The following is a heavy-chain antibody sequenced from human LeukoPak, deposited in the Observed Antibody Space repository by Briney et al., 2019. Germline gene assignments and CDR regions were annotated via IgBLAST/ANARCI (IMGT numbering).Heavy chain of an antibody. D-gene: IGHD3-16*01. CDR2: ISSSGVTV. V-gene: IGHV3-48*01. J-gene: IGHJ4*02. Sequence: GGSLRLSCAASGFTFDHYSVNWVRQAPGKGLEWISYISSSGVTVYYAGSVKGRFTCSRDNAGNSLYLQMNSLRVEDTAVYYCARSMITFGGAIDFWGQGTQVTVST. CDR1: GFTFDHYS. CDR3: ARSMITFGGAIDF.